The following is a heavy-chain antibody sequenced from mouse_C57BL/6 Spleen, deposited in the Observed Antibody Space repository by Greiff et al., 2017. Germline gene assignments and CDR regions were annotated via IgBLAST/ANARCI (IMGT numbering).Heavy chain of an antibody. V-gene: IGHV1-69*01. D-gene: IGHD1-1*02. CDR1: GYTFTSYW. CDR2: IDPSDSYT. Sequence: QVQLQQPGAEFVMPGASVKLSCKASGYTFTSYWMHWVKQRPGQGLEWIGEIDPSDSYTNYNQKFKGKSTLTVDKSSSTASMQLGSLTSEDAAVYYCARWVVGAVGDYFDYWGQGTTLTVSS. CDR3: ARWVVGAVGDYFDY. J-gene: IGHJ2*01.